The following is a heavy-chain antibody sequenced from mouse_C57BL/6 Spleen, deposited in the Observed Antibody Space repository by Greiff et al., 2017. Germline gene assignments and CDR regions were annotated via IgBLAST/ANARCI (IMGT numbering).Heavy chain of an antibody. CDR3: ASEWSPYYFDY. Sequence: EVKVVESGGGLVKPGGSLKLSCAASGFNFSSYAMPWVRQTPEKRLEWVATISDGGSYTNYPDNVKGRFTITRDNAKNNQYLQLSPLKSEDTAMYYCASEWSPYYFDYWGQGATLTVSS. V-gene: IGHV5-4*03. CDR1: GFNFSSYA. J-gene: IGHJ2*01. D-gene: IGHD1-3*01. CDR2: ISDGGSYT.